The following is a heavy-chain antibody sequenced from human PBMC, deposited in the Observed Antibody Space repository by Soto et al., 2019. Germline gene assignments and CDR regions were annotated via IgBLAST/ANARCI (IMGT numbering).Heavy chain of an antibody. V-gene: IGHV3-30*18. CDR2: SSYGGSNK. CDR3: AKGPLRFPDYGDYADCSYGMDV. CDR1: EFTFSAFG. J-gene: IGHJ6*02. D-gene: IGHD4-17*01. Sequence: QMKLVESGGGVVQPGTSLRLSCVASEFTFSAFGMHWVRQAPGKGLEWVAISSYGGSNKYYGDSVQGRFTISRDNSRDTLYLQMNSLRDEDTAVYYCAKGPLRFPDYGDYADCSYGMDVWGQGTTVTVSS.